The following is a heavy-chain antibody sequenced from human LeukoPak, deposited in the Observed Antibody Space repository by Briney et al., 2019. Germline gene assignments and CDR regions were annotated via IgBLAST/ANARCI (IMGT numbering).Heavy chain of an antibody. CDR3: APHIHYSYEY. J-gene: IGHJ4*02. Sequence: GGSLRLSCATSGFTFNIYWMQWVRQVPGKGLVWVSRIDSNGGGATYADSVKGRFTISRDNSKNTLSLQMSSLRAEDTAVYYCAPHIHYSYEYWGRGTLVTVS. D-gene: IGHD2-21*01. CDR1: GFTFNIYW. V-gene: IGHV3-74*03. CDR2: IDSNGGGA.